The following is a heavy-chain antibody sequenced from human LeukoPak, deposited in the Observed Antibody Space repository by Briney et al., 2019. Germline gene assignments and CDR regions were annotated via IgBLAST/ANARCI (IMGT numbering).Heavy chain of an antibody. CDR2: IYYSGST. V-gene: IGHV4-39*07. CDR3: ARGGEQLVLFYFDY. CDR1: GGSISSYY. D-gene: IGHD6-6*01. J-gene: IGHJ4*02. Sequence: SETLSLTCTVSGGSISSYYWGWIRQPPGKGLEWIGSIYYSGSTYYNPSLKSRVTISIDTSKNQFSLKLSSVTAADTAVYYCARGGEQLVLFYFDYWGQGTLVTVSS.